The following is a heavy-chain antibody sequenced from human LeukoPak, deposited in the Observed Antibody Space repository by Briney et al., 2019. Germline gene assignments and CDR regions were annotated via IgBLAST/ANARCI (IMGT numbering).Heavy chain of an antibody. CDR2: IRYDGSNK. CDR3: ATTRFLHWLLTGENDY. CDR1: GFTFSSYG. Sequence: GGSLRLSCAASGFTFSSYGMHWVRQAPGKGLEWVAFIRYDGSNKYYADSVKGRFTISRGNSKNTLYLQMNSLRAEDTAVYYCATTRFLHWLLTGENDYWGQGILVTVSS. V-gene: IGHV3-30*02. J-gene: IGHJ4*02. D-gene: IGHD3-3*01.